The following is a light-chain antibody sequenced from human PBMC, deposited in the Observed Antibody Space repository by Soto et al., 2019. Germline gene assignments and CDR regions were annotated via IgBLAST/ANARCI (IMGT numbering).Light chain of an antibody. J-gene: IGLJ2*01. CDR2: GNT. Sequence: QSVLTQPPSESGDPGQRVTISCTGSSSNIGAGYDVHWYQQLPGRAPKLLIYGNTNRPSGVPDRFSGSKSGTSASLAITGLQAEYEADYYCLSFDSSLSVVFGGGTKLTVL. V-gene: IGLV1-40*01. CDR3: LSFDSSLSVV. CDR1: SSNIGAGYD.